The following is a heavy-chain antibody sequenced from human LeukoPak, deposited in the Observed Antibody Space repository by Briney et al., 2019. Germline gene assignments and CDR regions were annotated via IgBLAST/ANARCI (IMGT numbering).Heavy chain of an antibody. CDR2: IYPSGSI. V-gene: IGHV4-4*07. J-gene: IGHJ4*02. D-gene: IGHD1-7*01. CDR3: ARGYNWNYGPFDY. Sequence: PSETLSLTCTVSGDSISSYHWSWIRQPAGKGLEWIGRIYPSGSINYNPSLKSRVTMSVDTSKNQFSLKLSSVTAAGTAVYYCARGYNWNYGPFDYWGQGTLVTVSS. CDR1: GDSISSYH.